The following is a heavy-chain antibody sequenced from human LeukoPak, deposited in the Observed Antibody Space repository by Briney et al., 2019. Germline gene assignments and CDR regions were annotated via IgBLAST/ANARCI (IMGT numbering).Heavy chain of an antibody. CDR2: IYTSGST. D-gene: IGHD1-14*01. V-gene: IGHV4-4*09. Sequence: SETLSLTCTVPGGSMSHYYWSWIRQPPGKGLEWIGYIYTSGSTNYNPSLKSRVTISIDTSKNQFSLKLNSVTAADTAVYYCARDPKPYYYYYMDVWGKGTTVTVSS. CDR1: GGSMSHYY. CDR3: ARDPKPYYYYYMDV. J-gene: IGHJ6*03.